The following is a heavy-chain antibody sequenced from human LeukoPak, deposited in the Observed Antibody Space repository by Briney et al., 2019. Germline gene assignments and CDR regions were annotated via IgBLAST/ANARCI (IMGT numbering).Heavy chain of an antibody. Sequence: SMNWVRQTPGMRLEWISYIDSDSKTTYYADSVKGRFTISRDNGKNSLYLQMNSLRDEDTAVYYCSSSWDYWGQGTLVTVSS. D-gene: IGHD6-13*01. V-gene: IGHV3-48*02. CDR2: IDSDSKTT. CDR1: S. CDR3: SSSWDY. J-gene: IGHJ4*02.